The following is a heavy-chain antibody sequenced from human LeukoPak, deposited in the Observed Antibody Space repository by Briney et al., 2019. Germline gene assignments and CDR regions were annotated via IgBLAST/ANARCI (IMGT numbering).Heavy chain of an antibody. J-gene: IGHJ3*02. CDR1: GFTFSSYA. V-gene: IGHV3-23*01. Sequence: PGGSLRLSCAASGFTFSSYAMSWVRQAPGKGLEWVSAISGSGGSTYYADSVKGRFTISRDNSKNSLYLQMNSLRTEDTALYYCAKDSADPGYDSSGPLGAFDIWGQGTMVTVSS. D-gene: IGHD3-22*01. CDR3: AKDSADPGYDSSGPLGAFDI. CDR2: ISGSGGST.